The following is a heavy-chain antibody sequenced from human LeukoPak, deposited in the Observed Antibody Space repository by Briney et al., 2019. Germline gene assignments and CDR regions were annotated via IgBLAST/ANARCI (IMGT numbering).Heavy chain of an antibody. J-gene: IGHJ6*02. CDR3: ARENYYGMEV. CDR1: GGSNSGNY. CDR2: IYYIGST. Sequence: SETLSLTCAVSGGSNSGNYWSWIRQPPGKGLEWIGYIYYIGSTNYNPSLKSRVTMSVDTSKNQFSLKLNSVTAADTAVYYCARENYYGMEVWGQGTTDIVSS. V-gene: IGHV4-59*01.